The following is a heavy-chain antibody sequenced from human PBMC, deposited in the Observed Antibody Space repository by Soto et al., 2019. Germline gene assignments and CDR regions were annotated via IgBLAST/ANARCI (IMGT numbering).Heavy chain of an antibody. V-gene: IGHV1-18*01. Sequence: QVQVVQSGAEVKKPGASVKVSCKASGYTFTSYGISWVRQAPGQGLEWMGWINTYNGNTNYAQNLQGRVTMTTDTCTSTAYMEVRSLRSDDTAVYCCAREKYGDYAYWGQGTLVTVSS. CDR3: AREKYGDYAY. J-gene: IGHJ4*02. D-gene: IGHD4-17*01. CDR2: INTYNGNT. CDR1: GYTFTSYG.